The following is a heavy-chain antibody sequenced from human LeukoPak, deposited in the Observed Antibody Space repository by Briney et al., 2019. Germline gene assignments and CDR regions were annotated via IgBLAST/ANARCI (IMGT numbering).Heavy chain of an antibody. CDR1: GFTFSSYA. V-gene: IGHV3-23*01. CDR3: ARGPRIAGAGTSPWFAP. Sequence: GGSLRLSCAASGFTFSSYAMSWVRQAPGKGLEWVSAISGSGGSTYYADSVKGRFTISRDNSKNTLYLQMNSLRAEDTAVYYCARGPRIAGAGTSPWFAPWGQGTLVTVSS. J-gene: IGHJ5*02. D-gene: IGHD6-13*01. CDR2: ISGSGGST.